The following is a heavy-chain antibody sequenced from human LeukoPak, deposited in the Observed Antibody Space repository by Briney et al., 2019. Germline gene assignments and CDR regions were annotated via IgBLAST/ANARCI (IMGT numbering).Heavy chain of an antibody. CDR1: GFTFNNYA. J-gene: IGHJ4*02. Sequence: AGGSLRLSCAASGFTFNNYAMNWVRQAPGKGLEWVSSISGGGETTYYADSAKGRFTISRDNSQNTLYLQMNSLRAEDTAVYYCARAYADYVGYFFFDYWGQGTMVTVSS. CDR2: ISGGGETT. CDR3: ARAYADYVGYFFFDY. V-gene: IGHV3-23*01. D-gene: IGHD4-17*01.